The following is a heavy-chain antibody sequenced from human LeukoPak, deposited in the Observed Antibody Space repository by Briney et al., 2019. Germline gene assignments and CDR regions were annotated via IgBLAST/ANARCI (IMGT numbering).Heavy chain of an antibody. CDR3: ARDFRFLEDY. Sequence: GGSLRLSCAASGFTFSNYTMNWVRQAPGKGLEWVSSISSRSSYIYYADSVKGRFTISRDNAKNSLYLQMNSLRAEDTAVYYCARDFRFLEDYWGQGTLVTVSS. V-gene: IGHV3-21*06. J-gene: IGHJ4*02. D-gene: IGHD3-3*01. CDR1: GFTFSNYT. CDR2: ISSRSSYI.